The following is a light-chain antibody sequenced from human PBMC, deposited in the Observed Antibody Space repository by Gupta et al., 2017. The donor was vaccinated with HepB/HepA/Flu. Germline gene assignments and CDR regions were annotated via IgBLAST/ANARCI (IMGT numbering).Light chain of an antibody. V-gene: IGKV4-1*01. CDR2: WTS. CDR1: HSLVSSYNSASH. J-gene: IGKJ3*01. Sequence: DIVLTQSPDSLGVSLGERATINCKSSHSLVSSYNSASHLAWYQQKPGQPPKLLIYWTSGRESGVPDRFSGSGSGTEFTLTISALQAEDVALYYCQQYDSVPFTFGPGTKVDIK. CDR3: QQYDSVPFT.